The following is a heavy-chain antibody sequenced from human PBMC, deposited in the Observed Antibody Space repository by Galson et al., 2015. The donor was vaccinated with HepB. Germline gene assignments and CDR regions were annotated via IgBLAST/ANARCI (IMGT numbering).Heavy chain of an antibody. CDR2: IDPSDSYT. J-gene: IGHJ6*02. CDR3: ARRRIAARGDGMDV. V-gene: IGHV5-10-1*01. CDR1: GYIFTTHW. D-gene: IGHD6-13*01. Sequence: QSGAEVKKPGESLRISCKGSGYIFTTHWITWVRQMPGKGLEWMGTIDPSDSYTNYNPSFHGHVSMSTDKSLSTAYLQWGSLKASDTAIYYCARRRIAARGDGMDVWGQGTTVIVSS.